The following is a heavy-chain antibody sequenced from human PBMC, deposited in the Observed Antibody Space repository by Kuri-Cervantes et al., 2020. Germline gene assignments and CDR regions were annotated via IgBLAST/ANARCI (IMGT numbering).Heavy chain of an antibody. CDR1: GFTFSDYY. CDR3: ARRNSSPDAFDI. J-gene: IGHJ3*02. Sequence: GESLKISCAASGFTFSDYYMSWIRQAPGKGLEWVSYISSSGSTIYYADSVKGRFTISRDNAKNSLYLQMNSLRDEDTAVYYCARRNSSPDAFDIWGQGTMVTVSS. V-gene: IGHV3-11*04. D-gene: IGHD6-19*01. CDR2: ISSSGSTI.